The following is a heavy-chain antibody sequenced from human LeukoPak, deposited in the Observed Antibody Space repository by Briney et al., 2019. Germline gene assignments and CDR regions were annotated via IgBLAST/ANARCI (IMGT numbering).Heavy chain of an antibody. CDR1: GFTFSTDV. Sequence: GGSLRLSCAASGFTFSTDVMTWVRQAPGKGLEWVSAIDDDGGSTDYAGSVRGRFTISRDNSKSTLFLQMNRLRADDTALYYCARRVGGTPDYWGRGTLVTVSS. V-gene: IGHV3-23*01. CDR2: IDDDGGST. J-gene: IGHJ4*02. CDR3: ARRVGGTPDY. D-gene: IGHD6-19*01.